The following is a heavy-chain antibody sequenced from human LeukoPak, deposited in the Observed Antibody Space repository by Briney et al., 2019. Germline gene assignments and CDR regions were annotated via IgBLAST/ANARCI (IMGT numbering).Heavy chain of an antibody. J-gene: IGHJ5*02. CDR1: GFTVSSNY. CDR2: ISGSGGST. CDR3: AKAGSSSWYGWFDP. Sequence: PGGSLRLSCAASGFTVSSNYMSWVRQAPGKGLEWVSAISGSGGSTYYADSVKGRFTISRDNSKNTLYLQMNSLRAEDTAVYYCAKAGSSSWYGWFDPWGQGTLVTVSS. D-gene: IGHD6-13*01. V-gene: IGHV3-23*01.